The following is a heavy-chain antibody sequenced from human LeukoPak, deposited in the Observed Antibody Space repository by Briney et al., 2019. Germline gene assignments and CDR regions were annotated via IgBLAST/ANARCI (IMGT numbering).Heavy chain of an antibody. CDR1: GFTFNSYA. V-gene: IGHV3-23*01. D-gene: IGHD3-16*01. CDR3: AKDRLYSPYYYMDV. CDR2: IVGSGGST. Sequence: GGSLRLSCAASGFTFNSYAMSWVSQAPGKGLEWVSAIVGSGGSTYYADSVKGRFTIFRDNSKNTLYLQMNSLRAEDTAVYHCAKDRLYSPYYYMDVWGKGTTVTVSS. J-gene: IGHJ6*03.